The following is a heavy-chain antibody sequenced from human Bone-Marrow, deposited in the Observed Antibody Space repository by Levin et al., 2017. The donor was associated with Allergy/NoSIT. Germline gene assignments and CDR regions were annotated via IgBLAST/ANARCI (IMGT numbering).Heavy chain of an antibody. Sequence: SCTVSGGSISSSSYYWGWIRQPPGKGLEWIGSIYYSGSTYYNPSLKSRVTISVDTSKNQFSLKLSSVTAADTAVYYCARHEWSYCSSTSCYPPGYGMDVWGQGTTVTVSS. CDR1: GGSISSSSYY. CDR2: IYYSGST. V-gene: IGHV4-39*01. J-gene: IGHJ6*02. D-gene: IGHD2-2*01. CDR3: ARHEWSYCSSTSCYPPGYGMDV.